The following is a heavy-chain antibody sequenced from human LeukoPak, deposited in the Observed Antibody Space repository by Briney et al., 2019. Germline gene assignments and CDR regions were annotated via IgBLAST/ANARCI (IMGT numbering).Heavy chain of an antibody. CDR2: IIPIFGTA. D-gene: IGHD3-3*01. CDR1: GGTFSSYA. Sequence: ASVKVSCKASGGTFSSYAISWVRQAPGQGLEWMGGIIPIFGTANYAQKFQGRVTITADKSTSTAYMELSSLRSEDTAVYYCASGVLKTYYDFWSGHYYYYMDVWGKGTTVTVSS. CDR3: ASGVLKTYYDFWSGHYYYYMDV. J-gene: IGHJ6*03. V-gene: IGHV1-69*06.